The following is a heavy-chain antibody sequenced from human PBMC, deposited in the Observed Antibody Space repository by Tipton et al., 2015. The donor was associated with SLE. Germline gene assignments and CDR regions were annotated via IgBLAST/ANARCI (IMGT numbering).Heavy chain of an antibody. V-gene: IGHV4-39*07. CDR1: GGSISNSSYC. J-gene: IGHJ4*02. CDR2: IFYSGST. CDR3: ATSHERHSSGCTFDY. D-gene: IGHD6-19*01. Sequence: TLSLTCTVSGGSISNSSYCWGWIRQPPGRGLESIGNIFYSGSTYYNPSLKSRVTISVDTSKNQFSLKLSSVTAADTAVYYCATSHERHSSGCTFDYWGQGTLVTVSS.